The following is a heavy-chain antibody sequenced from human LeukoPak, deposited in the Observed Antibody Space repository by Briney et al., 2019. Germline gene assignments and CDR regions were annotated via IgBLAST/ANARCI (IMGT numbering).Heavy chain of an antibody. D-gene: IGHD1-1*01. Sequence: GGSLRLSCAASGFTFSSYSMNWVRQAPGKGMEGVSYISSSSSTIYYADSVKGRFTISRDNAKNSLYLLMNSLRAEDTAVYYCARDLVGGTGVGGSDYWGQGTLVTVSS. CDR1: GFTFSSYS. J-gene: IGHJ4*02. CDR3: ARDLVGGTGVGGSDY. CDR2: ISSSSSTI. V-gene: IGHV3-48*01.